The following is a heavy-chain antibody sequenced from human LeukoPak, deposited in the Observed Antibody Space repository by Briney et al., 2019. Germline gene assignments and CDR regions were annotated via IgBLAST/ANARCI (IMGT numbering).Heavy chain of an antibody. CDR1: GYSISSGYY. Sequence: SETLSLTCTVSGYSISSGYYWGWIRPPPGKGLEWIGSIYYSGSTYYNPSLKSRVTISVDTSKNQFSLKLSSVTAADTAVYYCARDHSSESDAFDIWGQGTMVTVSS. CDR3: ARDHSSESDAFDI. D-gene: IGHD3-22*01. CDR2: IYYSGST. J-gene: IGHJ3*02. V-gene: IGHV4-38-2*02.